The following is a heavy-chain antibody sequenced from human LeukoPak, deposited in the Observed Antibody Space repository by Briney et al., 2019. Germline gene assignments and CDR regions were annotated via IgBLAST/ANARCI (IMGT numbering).Heavy chain of an antibody. V-gene: IGHV3-7*01. CDR3: ARDNEMAAAESGMDV. J-gene: IGHJ6*02. Sequence: GESLRLSCAASGFAFSTSWVSWVRQAPGKGPEWVANIKGDGRVIQYMDSVKGRFTISRDNAKNSLYLQMSSLRAEDTAVYYCARDNEMAAAESGMDVWGQGTTVTVSS. CDR1: GFAFSTSW. CDR2: IKGDGRVI. D-gene: IGHD6-13*01.